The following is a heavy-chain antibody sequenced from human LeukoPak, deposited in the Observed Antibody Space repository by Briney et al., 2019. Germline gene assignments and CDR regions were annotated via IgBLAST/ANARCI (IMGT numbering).Heavy chain of an antibody. J-gene: IGHJ4*02. CDR1: GFTFSSYA. Sequence: GGSLRLSCAASGFTFSSYAMHWVRQAPGKGLEWVSVISYDGINEYYADSVKGRFTISRDNAKNSLYLQMNSLRAEDTAVYYCARDIGGMTTEYYFDYWGQGTLVTVSS. CDR2: ISYDGINE. D-gene: IGHD4-11*01. CDR3: ARDIGGMTTEYYFDY. V-gene: IGHV3-30*04.